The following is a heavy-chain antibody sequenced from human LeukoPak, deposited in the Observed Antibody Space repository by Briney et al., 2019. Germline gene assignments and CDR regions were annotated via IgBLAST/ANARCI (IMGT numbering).Heavy chain of an antibody. D-gene: IGHD5-18*01. CDR2: IIPIFGTA. Sequence: ASVKVSCKASVGTFSSYAISWVPQAPGQGLEWMGGIIPIFGTANYAQKFQGRVTITTDESTSTAYMELSSLRSEDTAVYYCARGERGYSYVTHYWGQGTLVTVSS. J-gene: IGHJ4*02. CDR1: VGTFSSYA. CDR3: ARGERGYSYVTHY. V-gene: IGHV1-69*05.